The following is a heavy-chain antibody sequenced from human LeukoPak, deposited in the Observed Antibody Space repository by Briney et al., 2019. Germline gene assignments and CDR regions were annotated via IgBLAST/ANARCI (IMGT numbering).Heavy chain of an antibody. V-gene: IGHV3-30*03. Sequence: PGGSLRLSCAASGFTFSNYAIHWVRQAPDKGLEWVAVISSDGRDKHHADSAKGRFTISRDNSKNTLYLQTNSLRAEDTAVYYCARDLRRIAAYYFDYWGQGTLVTVSS. CDR3: ARDLRRIAAYYFDY. CDR1: GFTFSNYA. D-gene: IGHD6-25*01. CDR2: ISSDGRDK. J-gene: IGHJ4*02.